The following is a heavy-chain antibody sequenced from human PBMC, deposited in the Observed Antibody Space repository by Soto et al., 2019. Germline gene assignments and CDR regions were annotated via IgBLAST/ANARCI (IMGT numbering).Heavy chain of an antibody. J-gene: IGHJ6*02. CDR3: ATTTNNIYYGMDV. CDR1: GYTFTGCY. Sequence: ASVKVSCKGSGYTFTGCYMHWVRQAPGQGLEWMGWINPNSGGTNYAQKFQGRDTMTRDTSISTAYMELSRLRSDDTAVYYCATTTNNIYYGMDVWGQGTTVTVSS. CDR2: INPNSGGT. D-gene: IGHD1-1*01. V-gene: IGHV1-2*02.